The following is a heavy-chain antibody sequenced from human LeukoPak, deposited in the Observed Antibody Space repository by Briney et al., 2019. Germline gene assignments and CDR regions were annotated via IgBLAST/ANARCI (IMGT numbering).Heavy chain of an antibody. CDR1: GGSISSGGYY. J-gene: IGHJ4*02. Sequence: PSETLSLTCTVSGGSISSGGYYWSWIRQPPGKGLEWIGYIYHSGSTYYNPSLKSRVTISVDTSKNQFSLKLSSVTAADTAVYYCARYSYSSSWYGEGGSIDCWGQGTLVTVSS. CDR3: ARYSYSSSWYGEGGSIDC. V-gene: IGHV4-30-2*01. CDR2: IYHSGST. D-gene: IGHD6-13*01.